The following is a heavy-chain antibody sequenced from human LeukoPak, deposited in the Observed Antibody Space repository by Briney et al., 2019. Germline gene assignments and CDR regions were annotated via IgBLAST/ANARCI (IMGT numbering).Heavy chain of an antibody. J-gene: IGHJ4*02. Sequence: GASVKVSCKASGYTFTSYGISWVRQAPGQGLEWMGWISAYNGNTNYAQKLQGRVTMTTDTSTSTAYMELRSPRSDDTAVYYCARGYCSSTSCYDFAYWGQGTLVTVSS. CDR1: GYTFTSYG. CDR2: ISAYNGNT. D-gene: IGHD2-2*01. V-gene: IGHV1-18*01. CDR3: ARGYCSSTSCYDFAY.